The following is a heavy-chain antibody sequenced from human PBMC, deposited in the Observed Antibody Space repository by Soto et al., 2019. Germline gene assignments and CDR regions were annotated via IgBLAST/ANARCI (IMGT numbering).Heavy chain of an antibody. D-gene: IGHD6-13*01. V-gene: IGHV1-69*01. CDR2: IIPIFGTA. CDR1: GGTFSSYA. J-gene: IGHJ4*02. Sequence: VKVSCKASGGTFSSYAISWVRQAPGQGLEWMGGIIPIFGTANYAQKFQGRVTITADESTSTAYMELSSLRSEDTAVYYCVRDGIAAAGKYFDYWGQGTLVTVSS. CDR3: VRDGIAAAGKYFDY.